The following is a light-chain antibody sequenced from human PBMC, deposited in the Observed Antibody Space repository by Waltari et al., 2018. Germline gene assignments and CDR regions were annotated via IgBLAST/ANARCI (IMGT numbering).Light chain of an antibody. CDR1: HSVRNY. V-gene: IGKV1-39*01. CDR2: SAS. CDR3: EQSYNTPPT. Sequence: DIQMTQSPSSLSASVGDRVTLSCRASHSVRNYVKWYQQKPGKAPKLLIYSASSLHSGVPSRFSGGGSGTDFTLTITNLQPEDFATYHCEQSYNTPPTFGRGTKVEIK. J-gene: IGKJ4*01.